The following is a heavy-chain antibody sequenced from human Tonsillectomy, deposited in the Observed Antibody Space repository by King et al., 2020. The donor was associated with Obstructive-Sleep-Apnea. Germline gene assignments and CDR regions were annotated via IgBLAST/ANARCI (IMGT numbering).Heavy chain of an antibody. CDR3: ARPSYDRNGYYYPYFDY. D-gene: IGHD3-22*01. CDR2: ISYDGRDK. J-gene: IGHJ4*02. CDR1: GFDFSTYA. V-gene: IGHV3-30*04. Sequence: VQLVESGGGVVQPGRSPRLSCAASGFDFSTYAIHWVRQAPGKGLEWVAVISYDGRDKYYADSVKGRFIISRDNSKNTLYLEMNSLRSEDTAVYYCARPSYDRNGYYYPYFDYWGQGTLVTVSS.